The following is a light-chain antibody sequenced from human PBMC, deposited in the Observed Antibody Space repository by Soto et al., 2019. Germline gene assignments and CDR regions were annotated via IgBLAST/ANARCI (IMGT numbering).Light chain of an antibody. V-gene: IGKV3-20*01. J-gene: IGKJ3*01. CDR3: QQYGSSIT. CDR2: DTS. Sequence: EIVLTQSPSTLSLSPGERATLSCRASQSVRDRYLAWYQQKPGQAPSLLIYDTSTRATGVPDRFSGSGSGTDFTLTISRLEPEDFAVYYCQQYGSSITFGPGTKVDIK. CDR1: QSVRDRY.